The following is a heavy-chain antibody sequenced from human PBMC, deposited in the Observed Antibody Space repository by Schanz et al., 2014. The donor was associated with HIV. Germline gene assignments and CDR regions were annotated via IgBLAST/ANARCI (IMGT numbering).Heavy chain of an antibody. Sequence: QVQLVESGGGVVRPGRSLRLSCAASGFSFSNYGMHWVRQAPGKGLEWVAVLSYDGINKYFADSVKGRFTISRDNSKNTLYLQVKSLRAEDTAVYYCAKDRNYYDDRYIGKGNYYYYYGMDVWGQGTTVTVSS. V-gene: IGHV3-30*18. CDR2: LSYDGINK. D-gene: IGHD3-22*01. J-gene: IGHJ6*02. CDR1: GFSFSNYG. CDR3: AKDRNYYDDRYIGKGNYYYYYGMDV.